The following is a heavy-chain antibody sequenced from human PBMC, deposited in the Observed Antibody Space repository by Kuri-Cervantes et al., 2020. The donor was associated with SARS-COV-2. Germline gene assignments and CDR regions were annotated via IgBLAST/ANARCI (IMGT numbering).Heavy chain of an antibody. CDR3: AKEAGDSSGWVMYYYYYYGMDV. Sequence: GESLKISCAASGFTFSSYGMHWVRQAPGKGLEWVAVISYDGSNKYYADSVKGRFTISRDNSKNTLYLQMNSLRAEDTAVYYCAKEAGDSSGWVMYYYYYYGMDVWGQGTTATVSS. CDR1: GFTFSSYG. D-gene: IGHD6-19*01. CDR2: ISYDGSNK. V-gene: IGHV3-30*18. J-gene: IGHJ6*02.